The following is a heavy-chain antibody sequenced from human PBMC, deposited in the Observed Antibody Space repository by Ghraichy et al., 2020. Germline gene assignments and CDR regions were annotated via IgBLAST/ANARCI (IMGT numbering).Heavy chain of an antibody. J-gene: IGHJ5*02. D-gene: IGHD6-19*01. CDR2: IYYSGST. Sequence: SETLSLTCTVSGGSISSYYWSWIRQPPGKGLEWIGYIYYSGSTNYNPSLKSRVTISVDTSKNQFSLKLSSVTAADTAVYYCARVRVYSSGWGNWFDPWGQGTLVTVSS. CDR3: ARVRVYSSGWGNWFDP. V-gene: IGHV4-59*01. CDR1: GGSISSYY.